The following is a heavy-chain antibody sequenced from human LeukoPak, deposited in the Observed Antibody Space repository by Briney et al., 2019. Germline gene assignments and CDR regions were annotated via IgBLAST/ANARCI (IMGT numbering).Heavy chain of an antibody. CDR1: GFTFSSSG. CDR3: AKDHATYDFLTGYPAY. Sequence: GGSLRLSCAASGFTFSSSGMRWVRQAPGKWLEWVAFIRFDGSDIYYGDSVKGRFTISRDNSKNTLYLHLNSLRGEDTAVYYCAKDHATYDFLTGYPAYWGQGIPVIVSS. J-gene: IGHJ4*02. V-gene: IGHV3-30*02. D-gene: IGHD3-9*01. CDR2: IRFDGSDI.